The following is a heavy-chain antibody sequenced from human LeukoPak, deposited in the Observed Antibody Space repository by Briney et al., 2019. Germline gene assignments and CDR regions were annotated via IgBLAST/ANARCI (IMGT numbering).Heavy chain of an antibody. J-gene: IGHJ4*02. Sequence: KPSETLSLTCTVSGGSISSYYWSWIRQPPGKGLEWIGYIYYSGSTNYNPSLKSRVTISVDTSKNQFSLKVSSVTAADTAVYYCASNYYGSGSLAYWGQGNLVTVSS. CDR1: GGSISSYY. CDR2: IYYSGST. CDR3: ASNYYGSGSLAY. D-gene: IGHD3-10*01. V-gene: IGHV4-59*08.